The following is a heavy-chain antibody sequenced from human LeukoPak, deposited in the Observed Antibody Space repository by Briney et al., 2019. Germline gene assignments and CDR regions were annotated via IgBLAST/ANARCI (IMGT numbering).Heavy chain of an antibody. CDR3: TTSYYDSSGYHN. CDR2: IKSKTDGGTT. J-gene: IGHJ4*02. Sequence: GSLRLSCAASGFTFSNAWMSWVRQAPGKGLEWVGRIKSKTDGGTTDYAAPVKGRFTISRDDSKNTLYLQMNSLKTEDTAVYYCTTSYYDSSGYHNWGQGTLVTVSS. CDR1: GFTFSNAW. V-gene: IGHV3-15*01. D-gene: IGHD3-22*01.